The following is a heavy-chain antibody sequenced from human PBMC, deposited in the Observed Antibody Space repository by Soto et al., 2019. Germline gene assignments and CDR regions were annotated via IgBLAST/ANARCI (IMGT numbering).Heavy chain of an antibody. J-gene: IGHJ4*02. Sequence: SETLSHTCTVSGDSMSSGDAYWSWLRQPPGKGLEWIGYIYYSEITNYNPSLKSRVTLSADRSKNQFSLKLSSVTAADTAVYDCARQYGGYEYYFDYWGQGTLVTVS. CDR1: GDSMSSGDAY. V-gene: IGHV4-30-4*01. D-gene: IGHD5-12*01. CDR2: IYYSEIT. CDR3: ARQYGGYEYYFDY.